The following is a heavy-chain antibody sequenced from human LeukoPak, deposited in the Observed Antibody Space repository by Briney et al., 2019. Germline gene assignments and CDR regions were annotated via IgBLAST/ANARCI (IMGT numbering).Heavy chain of an antibody. J-gene: IGHJ1*01. CDR1: GYTLTELS. CDR3: ASSPYSNLPLEFFQH. D-gene: IGHD4-11*01. CDR2: ISAYNGNT. V-gene: IGHV1-18*01. Sequence: ASVKVSFKVSGYTLTELSMHWVRQAPGQGLEWMGWISAYNGNTNYAQKLQGRVTMTTDTPTNTAYMEVRTLRSDDTAFYYCASSPYSNLPLEFFQHWGQGTLVTVSS.